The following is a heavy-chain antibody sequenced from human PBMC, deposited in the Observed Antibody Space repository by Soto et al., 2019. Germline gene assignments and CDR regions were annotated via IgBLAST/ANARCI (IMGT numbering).Heavy chain of an antibody. J-gene: IGHJ4*02. V-gene: IGHV4-31*03. Sequence: SETLSLTCTVSGGSISSGGYYWSWIRQHPGKGLEWIGYIYYSGSTYYNPSLKSRVTMSVDTSKNQFSLKLSSVTAADTAVYYCARGDYGDYSHSFDYWGQGTLVTVSS. CDR2: IYYSGST. D-gene: IGHD4-17*01. CDR1: GGSISSGGYY. CDR3: ARGDYGDYSHSFDY.